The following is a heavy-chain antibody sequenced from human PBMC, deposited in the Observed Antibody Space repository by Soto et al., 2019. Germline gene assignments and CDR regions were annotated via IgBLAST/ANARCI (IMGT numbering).Heavy chain of an antibody. V-gene: IGHV3-21*01. J-gene: IGHJ4*02. CDR3: ARARGNDWYSDY. Sequence: SLRLSCTASGFTFSEYSMSWVRQAPGKGLEWVSSITHSGTYVYYADSVKGRFTISRDSASNSLFLQMTSLRAEDTAVYHCARARGNDWYSDYWGQGXLVTVYS. CDR1: GFTFSEYS. D-gene: IGHD5-12*01. CDR2: ITHSGTYV.